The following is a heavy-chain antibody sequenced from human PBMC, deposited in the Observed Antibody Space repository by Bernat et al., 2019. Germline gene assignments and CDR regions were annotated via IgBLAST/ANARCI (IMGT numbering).Heavy chain of an antibody. V-gene: IGHV3-30*02. J-gene: IGHJ4*02. CDR3: AKISGPTVDYEGNY. CDR2: IRYDGSNK. Sequence: QVQLVESGGGVVQPGGSLRLSCAASGFTFSSYGMHWVRQAPGKGLEWVAFIRYDGSNKYYADSVKGRFTISRDNSKNTLYLQMNSLRAEDTAVYYCAKISGPTVDYEGNYWGQGTLVTVSS. CDR1: GFTFSSYG. D-gene: IGHD4-17*01.